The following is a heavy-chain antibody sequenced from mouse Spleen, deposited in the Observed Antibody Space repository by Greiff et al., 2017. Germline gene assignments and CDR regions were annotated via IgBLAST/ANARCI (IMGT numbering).Heavy chain of an antibody. CDR3: ASGTYYGNYGAWFAY. D-gene: IGHD2-10*01. CDR2: IWGGGST. Sequence: VHLVESGPGLVAPSQSLSITCTVSGFSLTSYGVDWVRQSPGKGLEWLGVIWGGGSTNYNSALKSRLSISKDNSKSQVFLKMNSLQTDDTAMYYCASGTYYGNYGAWFAYWGQGTLVTVSA. V-gene: IGHV2-6*01. CDR1: GFSLTSYG. J-gene: IGHJ3*01.